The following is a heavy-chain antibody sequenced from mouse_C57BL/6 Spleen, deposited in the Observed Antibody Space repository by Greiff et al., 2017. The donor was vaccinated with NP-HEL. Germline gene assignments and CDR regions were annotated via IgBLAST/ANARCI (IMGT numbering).Heavy chain of an antibody. Sequence: DVKLVESGGGLVKPGGSLKLSCAASGFTFSSYAMSWVRQTPEKRLEWVATISDGGSYTYYPDNVKGRFTISRDNAKNNLYLQMSHLKSEDTAMYYCATYYSNYEGAMDYWGQGTSVTVSS. CDR3: ATYYSNYEGAMDY. CDR2: ISDGGSYT. D-gene: IGHD2-5*01. J-gene: IGHJ4*01. V-gene: IGHV5-4*03. CDR1: GFTFSSYA.